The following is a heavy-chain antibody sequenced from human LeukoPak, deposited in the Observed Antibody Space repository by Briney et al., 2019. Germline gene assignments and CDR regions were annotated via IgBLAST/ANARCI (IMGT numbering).Heavy chain of an antibody. D-gene: IGHD2-2*01. CDR2: ITGSGGNT. V-gene: IGHV3-21*01. Sequence: GGSLRLSCAASGFIFSSYSMSWVRQAPGKGLEWVSVITGSGGNTYYADSVKGRFTISRDNAKNSLYLQMNSLRAEDTAVYYCARGVVVVPAALEAFDIWGQGTMVTVSS. CDR3: ARGVVVVPAALEAFDI. CDR1: GFIFSSYS. J-gene: IGHJ3*02.